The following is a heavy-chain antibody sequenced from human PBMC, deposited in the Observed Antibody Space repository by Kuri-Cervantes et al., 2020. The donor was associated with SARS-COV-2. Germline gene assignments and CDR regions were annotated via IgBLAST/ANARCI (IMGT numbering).Heavy chain of an antibody. J-gene: IGHJ3*02. V-gene: IGHV1-18*01. CDR1: GYTFTSYD. CDR3: ARNYDEDAFDI. Sequence: ASVKVSCKASGYTFTSYDINWVRQAPGRGLEWMGWISAYNGNTNYAQKLQGRVTMTTDTSTSTAYMELRSLRSDDTAVYYCARNYDEDAFDIWGQGTMVTVSS. CDR2: ISAYNGNT. D-gene: IGHD3-22*01.